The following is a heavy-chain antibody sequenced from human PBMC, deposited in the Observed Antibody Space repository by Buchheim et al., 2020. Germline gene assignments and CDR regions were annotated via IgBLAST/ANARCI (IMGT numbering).Heavy chain of an antibody. Sequence: QVQLVESGGGVVQPGRSLRLSCAASGFTFSSYGMHWVRQAPGKGLEWVAVIWYDGSNKYYADSVKGRFTISRDNSKNTLYLQMSSLRAEDTAVYYCARDWRSDTAMVNWGQGTL. CDR2: IWYDGSNK. CDR3: ARDWRSDTAMVN. J-gene: IGHJ4*02. D-gene: IGHD5-18*01. V-gene: IGHV3-33*01. CDR1: GFTFSSYG.